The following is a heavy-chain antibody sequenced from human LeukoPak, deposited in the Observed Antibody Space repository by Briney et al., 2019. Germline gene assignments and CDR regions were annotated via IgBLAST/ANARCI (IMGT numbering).Heavy chain of an antibody. CDR2: INSDETIT. CDR3: ARGLLTQSRVTVGY. D-gene: IGHD2-21*02. Sequence: GGSLRLSCAASGFTFSNAWMSWVRQAPGKGLEWVSHINSDETITTYADSVKGRFTISRDNAKNTLYLQMNSLRVEDTAVYYCARGLLTQSRVTVGYWGQGTLVTVFS. CDR1: GFTFSNAW. J-gene: IGHJ4*02. V-gene: IGHV3-74*01.